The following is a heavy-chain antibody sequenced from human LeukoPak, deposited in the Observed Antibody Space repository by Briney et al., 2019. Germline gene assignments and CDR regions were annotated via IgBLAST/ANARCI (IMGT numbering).Heavy chain of an antibody. Sequence: ASVKVSCKASGYTFTNFGITWVRQAPGQGLEWMGWISAYNGNTKYAQKVQGRVTMTTDTSTSTAYMELRSLRSDDTAVYYCARGGVFCSSSTCPLNWLAPWGQETLVTVSS. D-gene: IGHD2-2*01. CDR3: ARGGVFCSSSTCPLNWLAP. V-gene: IGHV1-18*01. J-gene: IGHJ5*02. CDR2: ISAYNGNT. CDR1: GYTFTNFG.